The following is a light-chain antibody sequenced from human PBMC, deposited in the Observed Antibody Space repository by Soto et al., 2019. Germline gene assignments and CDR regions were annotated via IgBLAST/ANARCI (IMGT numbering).Light chain of an antibody. CDR3: CSSAGTHSYV. CDR2: DVS. CDR1: SSDVGGYNY. J-gene: IGLJ1*01. Sequence: QSALTQPRSVSGSPGQSVTISCTGTSSDVGGYNYVSWYQQHPGKAPKLMIYDVSKRPSGVPDRFSGSKSGNTASLTISGLQAEDEADYYCCSSAGTHSYVFAPGTKVTVL. V-gene: IGLV2-11*01.